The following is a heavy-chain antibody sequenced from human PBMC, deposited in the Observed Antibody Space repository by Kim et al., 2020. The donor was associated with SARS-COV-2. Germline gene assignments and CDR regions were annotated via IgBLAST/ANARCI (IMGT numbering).Heavy chain of an antibody. CDR2: ISGSGGST. CDR3: AKNNVLLWFGELESKGYFQH. CDR1: GFTFSSYA. J-gene: IGHJ1*01. V-gene: IGHV3-23*01. D-gene: IGHD3-10*01. Sequence: GGSLRLFCAASGFTFSSYAMSWVRQAPGKGLEWVSAISGSGGSTYYADSVKGRFTISRDNSKNTLYLQMNSLRAEDTAVYYCAKNNVLLWFGELESKGYFQHWGQGTLVTVSS.